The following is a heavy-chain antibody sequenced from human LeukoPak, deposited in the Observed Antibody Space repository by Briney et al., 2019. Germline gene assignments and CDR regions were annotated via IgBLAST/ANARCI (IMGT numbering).Heavy chain of an antibody. D-gene: IGHD3-10*01. Sequence: PGGSLRLSCAASGFTVSSNYMSWVRQAPGKGLEWVSVIYSGGSTYYADSVKGRFTISRDNSKNTLYLQMNSPRAEDTAVYYCATMVRASSYAFDIWGQGTMVTVSS. CDR2: IYSGGST. V-gene: IGHV3-66*01. CDR3: ATMVRASSYAFDI. CDR1: GFTVSSNY. J-gene: IGHJ3*02.